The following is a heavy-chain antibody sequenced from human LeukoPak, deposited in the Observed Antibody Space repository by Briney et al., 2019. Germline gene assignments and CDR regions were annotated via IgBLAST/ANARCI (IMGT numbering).Heavy chain of an antibody. V-gene: IGHV4-34*01. Sequence: SETLSLTCAVYGGSFSGYYWSWIRQPPGKGLEWIGEINHSGSTNYNPSLKSRVTISVDTSKNQFSLKLSSVTAADTAVYYCAGQSYGLNWFDPWGQGTLVTVSS. CDR3: AGQSYGLNWFDP. J-gene: IGHJ5*02. CDR1: GGSFSGYY. CDR2: INHSGST. D-gene: IGHD5-18*01.